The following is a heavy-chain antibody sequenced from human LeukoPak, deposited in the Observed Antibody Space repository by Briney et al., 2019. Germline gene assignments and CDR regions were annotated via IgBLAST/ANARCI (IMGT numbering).Heavy chain of an antibody. J-gene: IGHJ2*01. CDR3: ARDLRYTSSWLGDWYFDL. Sequence: GGSLRLSCAASGSTLSSYWMSWVRQAPGKGLKWVANIKQDGSEKYYVDSVKGRFTISRDNAKNSLFLQMSSLPAEDTALYYCARDLRYTSSWLGDWYFDLWGRGTLVTVSS. CDR1: GSTLSSYW. CDR2: IKQDGSEK. D-gene: IGHD6-13*01. V-gene: IGHV3-7*01.